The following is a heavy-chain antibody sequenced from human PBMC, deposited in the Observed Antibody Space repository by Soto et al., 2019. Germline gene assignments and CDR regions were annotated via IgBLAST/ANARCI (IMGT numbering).Heavy chain of an antibody. J-gene: IGHJ3*02. D-gene: IGHD3-22*01. V-gene: IGHV1-18*01. CDR3: ARDTYYDSSGYWRDAFDI. CDR2: ISAYNGNT. Sequence: ASVKVSCKASGYTFTSYGSSWVRQAPGQGLEWMGWISAYNGNTNYAQKLQGRVTMTTDTPTSTAYMELRSLRSDDTAVYYCARDTYYDSSGYWRDAFDIWGQGTMVTVSS. CDR1: GYTFTSYG.